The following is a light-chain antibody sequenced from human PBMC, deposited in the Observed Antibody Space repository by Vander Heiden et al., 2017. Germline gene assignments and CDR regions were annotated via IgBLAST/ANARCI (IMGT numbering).Light chain of an antibody. V-gene: IGLV1-44*01. CDR3: AAWDDNRAGL. CDR2: KKN. Sequence: QSVLTQPPSASGTPGQSVTISCFGSRSNIGRNIVNWYQQLPGTAPKLLIYKKNQRPSGVPDRFSGSKSGTSSSLAIGGLRFEDEADYYCAAWDDNRAGLFGAGTKVTVL. CDR1: RSNIGRNI. J-gene: IGLJ1*01.